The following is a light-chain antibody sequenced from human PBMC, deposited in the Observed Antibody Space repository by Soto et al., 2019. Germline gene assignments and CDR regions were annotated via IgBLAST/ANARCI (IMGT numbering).Light chain of an antibody. Sequence: QSVLTQPPSAYGSPGQSVTISCTGTSSDVGGYNYVSWYQQYPGKVPKLMVYEVNKRPSGVPDRFSGSKSGNTASLTVSGLQADDEADYYCTSYAGGNNVFGTGTKLTVL. CDR1: SSDVGGYNY. CDR3: TSYAGGNNV. V-gene: IGLV2-8*01. CDR2: EVN. J-gene: IGLJ1*01.